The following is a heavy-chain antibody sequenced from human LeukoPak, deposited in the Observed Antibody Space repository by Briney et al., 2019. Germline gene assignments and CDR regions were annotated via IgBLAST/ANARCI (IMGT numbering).Heavy chain of an antibody. CDR2: IYTSGST. V-gene: IGHV4-4*07. CDR1: SGSISSYY. D-gene: IGHD2-2*01. J-gene: IGHJ5*02. Sequence: SETLSLTCTVSSGSISSYYWSWIRQPAGKGLEWIGRIYTSGSTNYNPSLKSRVTMSVDTSKNQFSLKLSSVTAADTAVYYCARDSIVVVPAARQPPEKNWFDPWGQGTLVTVSS. CDR3: ARDSIVVVPAARQPPEKNWFDP.